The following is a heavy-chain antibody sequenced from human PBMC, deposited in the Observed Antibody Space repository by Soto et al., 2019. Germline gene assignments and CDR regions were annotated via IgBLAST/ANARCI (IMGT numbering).Heavy chain of an antibody. CDR1: GFAFSSHG. CDR2: IVREGSEK. CDR3: ARDDDYDDNGLDS. V-gene: IGHV3-33*01. D-gene: IGHD4-17*01. J-gene: IGHJ5*01. Sequence: QVQLVESGGGVVQPGRSLRLSCAASGFAFSSHGMHWVRQAPGKGLEWVAVIVREGSEKHYADSVKGRFTISRDNSKNTRYLEMNSLRAEDTAVYYCARDDDYDDNGLDSWGQGTLVTVSS.